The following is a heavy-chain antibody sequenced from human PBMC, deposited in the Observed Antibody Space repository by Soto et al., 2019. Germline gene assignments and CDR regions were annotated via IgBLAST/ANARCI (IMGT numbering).Heavy chain of an antibody. V-gene: IGHV4-39*02. J-gene: IGHJ5*02. D-gene: IGHD4-4*01. CDR1: GGSISSSSYY. Sequence: QLQLQESGPGLVKPSETLSLTCTVSGGSISSSSYYWGWIRQPPGKALEWIGSIYYSGSTYYNPGLGGRVTMSGDTSKSQFCLRLSSVTAADTAVYYCAREGRTVTTNWFDPWGQGTLVTVSS. CDR2: IYYSGST. CDR3: AREGRTVTTNWFDP.